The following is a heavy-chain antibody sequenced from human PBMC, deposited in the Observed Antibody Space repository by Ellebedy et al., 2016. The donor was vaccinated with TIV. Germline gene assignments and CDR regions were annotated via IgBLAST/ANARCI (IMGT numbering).Heavy chain of an antibody. Sequence: AASVKVSCKASGYTFTSHGISWVRQAPGQGLEWMGWISTYNGNTNYAQKLQGRVTMTTDTSTSTVYMELRSLRSDDTAVYYCARDLSTTDDNILGASRYWFDPWGQGTLVTVSS. V-gene: IGHV1-18*01. CDR3: ARDLSTTDDNILGASRYWFDP. J-gene: IGHJ5*02. CDR1: GYTFTSHG. CDR2: ISTYNGNT. D-gene: IGHD3-9*01.